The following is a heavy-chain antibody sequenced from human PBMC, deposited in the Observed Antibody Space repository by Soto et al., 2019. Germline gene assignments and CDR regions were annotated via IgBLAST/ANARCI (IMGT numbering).Heavy chain of an antibody. CDR2: INHSGST. V-gene: IGHV4-34*01. D-gene: IGHD6-19*01. CDR3: ARGRNLYSPSGWYNY. J-gene: IGHJ4*02. Sequence: QVQLQQWGAGLLKPSETLSLTCAVYGGSFSGYYWSWIRQPPGKGLEWIGEINHSGSTNYNPFLKSRVTISVDTSKNQFSLKLSSVTAADTAVYYCARGRNLYSPSGWYNYWGQGTLVTVSS. CDR1: GGSFSGYY.